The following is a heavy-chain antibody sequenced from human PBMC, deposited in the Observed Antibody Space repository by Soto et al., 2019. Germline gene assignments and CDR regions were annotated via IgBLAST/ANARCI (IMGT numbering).Heavy chain of an antibody. CDR1: GYTFNGYY. CDR3: KRASRSSPGFWLYP. D-gene: IGHD6-6*01. J-gene: IGHJ5*02. Sequence: ASVKVSCKASGYTFNGYYMHWVRQAPGQRLEWMGWINPNSGGTNYAQKFQGWVTMTRDTSISTAYMELSRLRDDDTAVYNSKRASRSSPGFWLYPWRQGTMVTVSS. V-gene: IGHV1-2*04. CDR2: INPNSGGT.